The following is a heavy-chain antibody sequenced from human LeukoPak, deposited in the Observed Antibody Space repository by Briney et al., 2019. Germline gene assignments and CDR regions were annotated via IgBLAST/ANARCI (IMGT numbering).Heavy chain of an antibody. CDR2: LNPNSGNA. V-gene: IGHV1-8*03. D-gene: IGHD7-27*01. CDR1: GYIFTTYD. Sequence: ASVKVSCKASGYIFTTYDIGWVRQATGQGLEWMGWLNPNSGNAGYAQKFQGRVAISRNTSISTAYMELSSLRSDDTAIYYCARRKFLGWFDPWGQGTLVTVSS. CDR3: ARRKFLGWFDP. J-gene: IGHJ5*02.